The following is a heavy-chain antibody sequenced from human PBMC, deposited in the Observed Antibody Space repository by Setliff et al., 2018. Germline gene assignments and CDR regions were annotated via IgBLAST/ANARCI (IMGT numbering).Heavy chain of an antibody. CDR3: ARARGAYGYYFDY. CDR1: GFTFIDFY. CDR2: ISRGGGII. Sequence: KTGGSLRLSCAASGFTFIDFYMSLIRQTPGKVLGWGSYISRGGGIIYYADSVKGRFTISRDNTKNTVYLQMNSLRAEDTAVYHCARARGAYGYYFDYWGQGALVTVSS. D-gene: IGHD4-17*01. V-gene: IGHV3-11*01. J-gene: IGHJ4*02.